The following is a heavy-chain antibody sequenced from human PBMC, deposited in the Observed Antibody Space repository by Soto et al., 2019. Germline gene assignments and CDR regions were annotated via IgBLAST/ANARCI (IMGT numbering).Heavy chain of an antibody. D-gene: IGHD3-10*01. CDR1: GGSISSYY. Sequence: SETLSLTCTVSGGSISSYYWSWIRQPPGKGLEWIGYIYYSGSTNYNPSLKSRVTISVDTSKNQFSLKLSSVTAADTAVYYCARGRGYYGSGSYQRRAHNWFDPWGQGTLVTVSS. J-gene: IGHJ5*02. CDR3: ARGRGYYGSGSYQRRAHNWFDP. V-gene: IGHV4-59*01. CDR2: IYYSGST.